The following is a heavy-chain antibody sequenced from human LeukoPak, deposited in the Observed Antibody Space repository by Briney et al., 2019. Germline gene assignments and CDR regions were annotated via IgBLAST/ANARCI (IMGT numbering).Heavy chain of an antibody. Sequence: GGSLRLSCAASGFTFSSYPMSWVRQAPGKGLEWVSTISGSGGNIYYADSVKGRFTISRDNSKNTLYLQMNSLRAEDTAVYYWASYESSGYYPDYWGQRTLVTASS. J-gene: IGHJ4*02. V-gene: IGHV3-23*01. CDR2: ISGSGGNI. CDR3: ASYESSGYYPDY. D-gene: IGHD3-22*01. CDR1: GFTFSSYP.